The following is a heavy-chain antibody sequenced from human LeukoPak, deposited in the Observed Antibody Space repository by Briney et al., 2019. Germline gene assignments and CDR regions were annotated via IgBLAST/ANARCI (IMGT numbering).Heavy chain of an antibody. CDR1: GGTFSSYA. Sequence: SVKVSCKASGGTFSSYAISWVRQAPGQGLEWMGGIIPIFGTANYAQKFQGRVTITADESTSTAYMELSSLRFEDTAVYYCARWDYGSGSYYNGVDYWGQGTLVTVSS. V-gene: IGHV1-69*13. D-gene: IGHD3-10*01. J-gene: IGHJ4*02. CDR3: ARWDYGSGSYYNGVDY. CDR2: IIPIFGTA.